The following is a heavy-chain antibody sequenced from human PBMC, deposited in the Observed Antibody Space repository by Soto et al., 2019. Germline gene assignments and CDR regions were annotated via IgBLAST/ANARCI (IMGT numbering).Heavy chain of an antibody. V-gene: IGHV3-23*01. J-gene: IGHJ4*02. Sequence: SGGSLRLSCAASGFTFSRYSMSWVRQAPGKGLEWVSTITENSGLTFYADSVKGRFASSRDNSKDTVFLHMNSLKVEDTGIYYCAKKGPVITTGNYFDDWGQGALVTVSA. D-gene: IGHD1-1*01. CDR3: AKKGPVITTGNYFDD. CDR2: ITENSGLT. CDR1: GFTFSRYS.